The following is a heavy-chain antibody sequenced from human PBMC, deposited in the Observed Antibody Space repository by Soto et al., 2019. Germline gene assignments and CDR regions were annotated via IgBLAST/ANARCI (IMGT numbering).Heavy chain of an antibody. J-gene: IGHJ5*02. CDR2: IYYSGST. Sequence: SETLSLTCTVSGGSISDSSYFWGWIRQPPGKGLEWIGTIYYSGSTYYNPSLKSRVTISVDTSRNQFSLKGRSVTAADTAVYYCARQGSGGSSYADDWFDPWGQGTLVTVSS. V-gene: IGHV4-39*01. CDR1: GGSISDSSYF. D-gene: IGHD2-15*01. CDR3: ARQGSGGSSYADDWFDP.